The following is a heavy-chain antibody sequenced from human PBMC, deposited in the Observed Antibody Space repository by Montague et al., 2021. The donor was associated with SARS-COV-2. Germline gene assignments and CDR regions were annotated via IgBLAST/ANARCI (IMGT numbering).Heavy chain of an antibody. CDR2: IYYSGST. CDR1: GDSISTSQYY. V-gene: IGHV4-39*01. Sequence: SETLSLTCTVSGDSISTSQYYWGWIRQPPGKGLEWIGTIYYSGSTYYNQSLKSRVTISEDTSKNQFSLRLSSVTAADTAVYYCASLNIVARTDYYYGTDVWGRGTTVTVSS. J-gene: IGHJ6*02. CDR3: ASLNIVARTDYYYGTDV. D-gene: IGHD5-12*01.